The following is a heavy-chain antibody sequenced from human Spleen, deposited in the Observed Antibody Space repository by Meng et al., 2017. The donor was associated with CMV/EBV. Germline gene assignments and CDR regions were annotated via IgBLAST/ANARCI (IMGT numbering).Heavy chain of an antibody. D-gene: IGHD6-19*01. Sequence: SGFSLSTSGVGVGWIRQPPGKALEWLALVYGKDDKRYSPSLKSRLTISKDTSKNQAVLTMTNMDPVDTATYYCAHEPYSSGWDYYFDFWGQGTLVTVSS. V-gene: IGHV2-5*01. CDR3: AHEPYSSGWDYYFDF. CDR1: GFSLSTSGVG. J-gene: IGHJ4*02. CDR2: VYGKDDK.